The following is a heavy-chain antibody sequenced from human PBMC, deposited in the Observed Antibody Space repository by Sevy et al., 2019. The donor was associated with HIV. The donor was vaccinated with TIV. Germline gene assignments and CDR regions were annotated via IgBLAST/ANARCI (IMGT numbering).Heavy chain of an antibody. V-gene: IGHV3-20*04. CDR3: ARGGTTYYYGSGSYLPYL. Sequence: GGSLRLSCAASGFTFDDYGMSWVRQAPGKGLEWVSGINWNGGSTGYADSVKGRFTISRDNAKNSLYLQMNSPRAEDTALYYCARGGTTYYYGSGSYLPYLWGQGTLVTVSS. J-gene: IGHJ4*02. CDR1: GFTFDDYG. D-gene: IGHD3-10*01. CDR2: INWNGGST.